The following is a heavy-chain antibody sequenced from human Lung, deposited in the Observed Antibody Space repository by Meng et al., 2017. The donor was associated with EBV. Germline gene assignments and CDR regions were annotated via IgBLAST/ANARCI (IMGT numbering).Heavy chain of an antibody. CDR1: GGSFSGYY. J-gene: IGHJ5*02. D-gene: IGHD3-10*01. V-gene: IGHV4-34*01. CDR3: ATTTVRGVNWIDP. CDR2: INHSGST. Sequence: QVELQQWGGGLLKPSEPLSLTCAVYGGSFSGYYWSWIRQPPGKGLEWIGEINHSGSTNYNPSLKSRVTISVDTSKNQFSLNLTFVTAADTAVYYCATTTVRGVNWIDPWGQGTLVTVSS.